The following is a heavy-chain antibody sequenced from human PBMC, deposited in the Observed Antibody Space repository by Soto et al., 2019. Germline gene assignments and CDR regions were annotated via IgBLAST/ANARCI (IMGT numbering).Heavy chain of an antibody. D-gene: IGHD3-10*02. V-gene: IGHV3-30*03. CDR2: ISYDGSNK. Sequence: QVQLVESGGGVVQPGRSLRLSFAASGFTFSSYGMHWVRQAPGKGMEWVAVISYDGSNKYYADSVKGRFTISRDNSKNTLYLQMNSLRAEDTSVYYCAPLFGAFDYLVQGTLVTVSS. J-gene: IGHJ4*02. CDR3: APLFGAFDY. CDR1: GFTFSSYG.